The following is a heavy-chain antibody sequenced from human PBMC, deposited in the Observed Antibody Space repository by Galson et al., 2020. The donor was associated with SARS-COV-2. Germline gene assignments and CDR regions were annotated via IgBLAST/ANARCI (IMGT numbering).Heavy chain of an antibody. D-gene: IGHD2-2*01. Sequence: GESLKISCAASGFTFSDCSMNWVRQAPGKGLEWVSSISSSSGHIYYADAVKGRFTISRDNAKNSLYLQMNSLRAQDTAVYYWTRGTRMPMSVISGFEPWGQGTLVTVSS. J-gene: IGHJ5*02. CDR3: TRGTRMPMSVISGFEP. V-gene: IGHV3-21*01. CDR2: ISSSSGHI. CDR1: GFTFSDCS.